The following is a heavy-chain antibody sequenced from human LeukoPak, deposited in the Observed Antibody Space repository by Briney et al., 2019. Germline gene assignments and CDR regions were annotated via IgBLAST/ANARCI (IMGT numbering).Heavy chain of an antibody. CDR3: AKGGSSSSNAFDY. J-gene: IGHJ4*02. CDR2: ISGSGGST. D-gene: IGHD6-6*01. CDR1: GFTFSSYA. Sequence: GGSLRLSCAASGFTFSSYAMSWVRQAPGKGLEWVSAISGSGGSTYYADSVKGRFPISRDNSKNTLYLQMNSLRAEDTAVYYCAKGGSSSSNAFDYWGQGTLVTVSS. V-gene: IGHV3-23*01.